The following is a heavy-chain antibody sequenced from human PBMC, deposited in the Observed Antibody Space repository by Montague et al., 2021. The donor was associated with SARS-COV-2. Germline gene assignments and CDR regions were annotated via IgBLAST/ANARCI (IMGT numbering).Heavy chain of an antibody. CDR3: AKAHYYDSSGYYF. CDR2: ISGSGGTT. J-gene: IGHJ4*02. Sequence: SLRLSCAASGLTFSYYAMSWVRQAPGKGLEWVSTISGSGGTTYYADSVKGRFTISRDNSKNTLYLRMNSLGAEDTAVYYCAKAHYYDSSGYYFWGQGTLVTVSS. V-gene: IGHV3-23*01. D-gene: IGHD3-22*01. CDR1: GLTFSYYA.